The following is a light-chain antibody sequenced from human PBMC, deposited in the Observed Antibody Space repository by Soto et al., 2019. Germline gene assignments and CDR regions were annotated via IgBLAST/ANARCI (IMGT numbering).Light chain of an antibody. V-gene: IGKV1-39*01. CDR3: QHSYSNFPIT. Sequence: DIQVTQSPSSLSASVGDRVTISCRASQSISGYLNWYQQKPGKAPKLLIFDASSLQSGVPSRFSGRGSGSEYTLTISSLPPEDFATYFCQHSYSNFPITFGQGTR. CDR2: DAS. CDR1: QSISGY. J-gene: IGKJ5*01.